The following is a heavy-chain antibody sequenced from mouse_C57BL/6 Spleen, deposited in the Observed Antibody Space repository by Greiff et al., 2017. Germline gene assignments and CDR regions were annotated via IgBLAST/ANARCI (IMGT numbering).Heavy chain of an antibody. CDR1: GYTFTSYW. V-gene: IGHV1-72*01. CDR2: IDPNSGGT. J-gene: IGHJ2*01. Sequence: QVQLQQPGAELVKPGASVKLSCKASGYTFTSYWMHWVKQRPGRGLEWIGRIDPNSGGTKYNEKFKSKATLTVDKPSSPACMQLSSLTSEDSAVYYCARRDDGYFHFDYWGQGTTLTGSS. CDR3: ARRDDGYFHFDY. D-gene: IGHD2-3*01.